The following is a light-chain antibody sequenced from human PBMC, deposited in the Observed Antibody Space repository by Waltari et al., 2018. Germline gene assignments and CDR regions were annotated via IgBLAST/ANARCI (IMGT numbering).Light chain of an antibody. V-gene: IGLV2-8*01. CDR1: SSDVGTYNY. CDR2: EVS. J-gene: IGLJ2*01. Sequence: QSALTQPPSASGSPGQSVTISCTGTSSDVGTYNYVSWYQQHPGKAPKLMFYEVSNRPSGVADRFSGSKSGNTASLTVSGLQADDEADYYCTSYAGSNNLLFGGGTKLTVL. CDR3: TSYAGSNNLL.